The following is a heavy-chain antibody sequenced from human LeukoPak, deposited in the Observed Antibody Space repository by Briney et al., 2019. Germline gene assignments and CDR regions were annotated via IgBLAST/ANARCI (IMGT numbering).Heavy chain of an antibody. CDR2: IYHSGST. CDR3: ARDKGSYYFDY. J-gene: IGHJ4*02. V-gene: IGHV4-59*01. CDR1: GGSISSYY. Sequence: SETLSLTCTVSGGSISSYYWSWIRQPPGKGLEWIGYIYHSGSTNYNPSLKSRVTISVDTSKKQFSLKLSSVAAADTAVYYCARDKGSYYFDYWGQGTLVTVSS.